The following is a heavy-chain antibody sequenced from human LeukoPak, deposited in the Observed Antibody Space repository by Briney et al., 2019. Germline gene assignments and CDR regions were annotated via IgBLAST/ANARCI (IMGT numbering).Heavy chain of an antibody. D-gene: IGHD3-3*01. CDR3: ARTYYDFWSGYYELYYFDY. V-gene: IGHV4-59*01. CDR2: IYYSGST. CDR1: GGSFSGYY. Sequence: SETLSLTCAVYGGSFSGYYWSWIRQPPGKGLEWIGYIYYSGSTNYNPSLKSRVTISVDTSKNQFSLKLSSVTAADTAVYYCARTYYDFWSGYYELYYFDYWGQGTLVTVSS. J-gene: IGHJ4*02.